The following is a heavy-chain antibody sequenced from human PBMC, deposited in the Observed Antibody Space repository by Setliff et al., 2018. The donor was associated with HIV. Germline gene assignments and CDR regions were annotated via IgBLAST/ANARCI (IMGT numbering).Heavy chain of an antibody. CDR3: ARVAVPGLAYFPH. Sequence: ASVKVSCKASGYTLTSNHMHWVRQTPGQGLEWMGIINANGGGTSYAQKFQGRVTITRDTSTNTVYMEMSGLRSEDTAVFYCARVAVPGLAYFPHWGQGTLVTVSS. CDR2: INANGGGT. J-gene: IGHJ1*01. V-gene: IGHV1-46*01. CDR1: GYTLTSNH. D-gene: IGHD6-19*01.